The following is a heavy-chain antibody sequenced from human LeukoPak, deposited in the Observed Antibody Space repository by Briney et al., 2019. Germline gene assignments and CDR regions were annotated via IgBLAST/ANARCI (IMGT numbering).Heavy chain of an antibody. D-gene: IGHD1-26*01. Sequence: SETLSLTCAVYGGSFSGYYWSWIRQPPGKGLEWIGEINHSGSTNYNPSLKSRVTISVDTSKNQFSLKLSPVTAADTAVYYCARVSVGADGHFDYWGQGTLVTVSS. CDR3: ARVSVGADGHFDY. CDR2: INHSGST. V-gene: IGHV4-34*01. CDR1: GGSFSGYY. J-gene: IGHJ4*02.